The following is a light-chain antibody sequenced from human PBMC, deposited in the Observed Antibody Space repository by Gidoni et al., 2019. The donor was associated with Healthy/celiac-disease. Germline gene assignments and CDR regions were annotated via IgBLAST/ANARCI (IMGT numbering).Light chain of an antibody. CDR3: QQYYSYPFT. CDR2: AAS. J-gene: IGKJ4*01. CDR1: QGISNY. V-gene: IGKV1D-8*01. Sequence: VLWMTYSPSLLSASRGDRVTISCRMSQGISNYLAWYQQKPGKAPELLIYAASTLQSGVPSMFSGSGSGTDFTLTISSLQSEDFATYYCQQYYSYPFTFGGGTKVEIK.